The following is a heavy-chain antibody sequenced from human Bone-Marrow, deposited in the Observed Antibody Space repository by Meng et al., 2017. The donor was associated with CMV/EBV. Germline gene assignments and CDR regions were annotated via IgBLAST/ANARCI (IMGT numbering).Heavy chain of an antibody. CDR1: GFTFSSYE. J-gene: IGHJ5*02. D-gene: IGHD2-15*01. V-gene: IGHV3-48*03. CDR3: ARWWWSLDR. Sequence: GESLKISCAGSGFTFSSYEMNWVRQAPGKGLEWVSHISSSGSFVYYADSVKGRFTTSRDDAKNSLYLQMSSLRAEDTAVYYCARWWWSLDRWGQGTLVTSPQ. CDR2: ISSSGSFV.